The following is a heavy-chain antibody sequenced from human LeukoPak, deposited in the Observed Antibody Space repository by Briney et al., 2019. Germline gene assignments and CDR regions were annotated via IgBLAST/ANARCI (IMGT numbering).Heavy chain of an antibody. D-gene: IGHD2-15*01. Sequence: PGGSLRLSCTACDHPESSGHMPWPRRAPGKGLEWVSVIYTGGTPYYADSVRGRFIISRDISKNVVYLQINSLRVEDTAVYYCTRAVKTPRFFYHDMDVWGKGTTVIVSS. J-gene: IGHJ6*03. CDR3: TRAVKTPRFFYHDMDV. CDR2: IYTGGTP. V-gene: IGHV3-53*01. CDR1: DHPESSGH.